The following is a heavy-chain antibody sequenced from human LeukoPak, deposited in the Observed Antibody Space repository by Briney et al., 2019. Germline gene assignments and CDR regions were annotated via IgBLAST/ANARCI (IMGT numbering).Heavy chain of an antibody. CDR2: ISYDGSNK. V-gene: IGHV3-30*18. Sequence: GGSLRLSCAASGFTFSSYGMHWVRQAPGKGLEWVAVISYDGSNKYYADSVKGRFTISRDNSKNTLYLQMNSLRAEDTAVYYCAKEVYYYDSSGNWFDPWGQGTLVTVSS. CDR1: GFTFSSYG. D-gene: IGHD3-22*01. CDR3: AKEVYYYDSSGNWFDP. J-gene: IGHJ5*02.